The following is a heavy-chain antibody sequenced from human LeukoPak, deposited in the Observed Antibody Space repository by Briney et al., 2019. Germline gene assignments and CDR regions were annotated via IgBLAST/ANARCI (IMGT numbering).Heavy chain of an antibody. CDR3: ATSGPGFYGSGGRVPRPPAG. V-gene: IGHV4-34*01. CDR2: INHSGST. Sequence: SETLSLTCAVYGGSFSGYYWSWIRQPPGKGLEWIGEINHSGSTNYNPSLKSRVTISVDTSKNQFSLKLSSVTAADTAVYYCATSGPGFYGSGGRVPRPPAGWGQGTLVTVSS. J-gene: IGHJ4*02. CDR1: GGSFSGYY. D-gene: IGHD3-10*01.